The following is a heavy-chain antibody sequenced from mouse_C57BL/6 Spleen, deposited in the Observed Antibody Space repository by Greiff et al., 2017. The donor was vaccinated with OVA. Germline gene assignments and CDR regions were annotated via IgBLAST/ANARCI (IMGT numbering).Heavy chain of an antibody. CDR1: GYTFTSYW. CDR3: ARGSSSSGFAY. Sequence: QVQLQQPGAELVMPGASVKLSCKASGYTFTSYWMHWVKQRPGQGLEWIGEIDPSDSYTNYNQKFKGKSTLTVDKSSSTAYMQLSSLTSEDSAVYYCARGSSSSGFAYWGQGTLVTVSA. D-gene: IGHD1-1*01. V-gene: IGHV1-69*01. J-gene: IGHJ3*01. CDR2: IDPSDSYT.